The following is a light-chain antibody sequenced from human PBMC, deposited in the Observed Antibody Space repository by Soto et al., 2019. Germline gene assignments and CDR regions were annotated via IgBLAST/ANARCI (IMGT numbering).Light chain of an antibody. CDR1: SSDVGGYNY. CDR2: EVS. V-gene: IGLV2-8*01. CDR3: CSYTGTNVV. Sequence: QSALTQPPSASGSPGQSVTISCTGTSSDVGGYNYVSWYQQHPGKAPKLMIYEVSKRPSGVPDRFSGSKSGNTASLTVFGVQAEAEDYYYCCSYTGTNVVFGGGTKLTVL. J-gene: IGLJ2*01.